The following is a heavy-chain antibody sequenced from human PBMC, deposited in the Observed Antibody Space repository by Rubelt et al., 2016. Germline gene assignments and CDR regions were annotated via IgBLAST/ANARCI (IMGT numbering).Heavy chain of an antibody. D-gene: IGHD6-6*01. Sequence: QVQLVQSGAEVKKPGASVKVSCKASGYTFTSYGISWVRQAPGQGLEWMGWISAYNGNTNYAQKRQGGVTMTTDTATSTANMELRSLRSDDTAVYYCARDRIRIAARQGWYFDLWGRGTLVTVSS. CDR1: GYTFTSYG. CDR2: ISAYNGNT. V-gene: IGHV1-18*01. CDR3: ARDRIRIAARQGWYFDL. J-gene: IGHJ2*01.